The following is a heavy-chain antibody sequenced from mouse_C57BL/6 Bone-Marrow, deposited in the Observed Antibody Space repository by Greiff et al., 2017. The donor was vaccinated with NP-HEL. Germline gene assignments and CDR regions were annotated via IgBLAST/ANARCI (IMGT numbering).Heavy chain of an antibody. Sequence: QVQLQQSGAELVMPGASVKLSCKASGYTFTSYWMHWVKQRPGQGLEWIGEIDPSDSYTNYNQKFKGKSTLTVDKSSSTAYMQLSSLTSEDSAVYYCARGGIMDFDYWGQGTTLTVSS. V-gene: IGHV1-69*01. CDR2: IDPSDSYT. CDR3: ARGGIMDFDY. CDR1: GYTFTSYW. D-gene: IGHD1-1*02. J-gene: IGHJ2*01.